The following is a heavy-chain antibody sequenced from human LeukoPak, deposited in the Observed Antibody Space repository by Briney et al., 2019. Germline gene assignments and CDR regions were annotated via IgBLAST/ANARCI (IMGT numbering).Heavy chain of an antibody. J-gene: IGHJ4*02. CDR3: ARDGGSGYYSFDY. CDR1: GGSFSTNA. CDR2: IVPIFGTA. Sequence: GASVKVSCKASGGSFSTNAINWVRQAPGQGLEWMGGIVPIFGTADYAQKFQGRATITADESTSTAYMEVSSLRFEDTAVYYCARDGGSGYYSFDYWGQGTLVAVSS. D-gene: IGHD5-12*01. V-gene: IGHV1-69*13.